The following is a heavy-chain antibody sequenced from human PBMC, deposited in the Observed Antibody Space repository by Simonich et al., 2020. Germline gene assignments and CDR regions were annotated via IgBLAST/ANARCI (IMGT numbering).Heavy chain of an antibody. CDR3: ARLPDY. CDR1: GGSISSYY. CDR2: IYYSGST. Sequence: QVQLQESGPGLVKPSETRSLTCTVSGGSISSYYWSWIRQPPGKGLEWIGYIYYSGSTNYNPSLKSRVTISVDTSKNQFSLKLSSVTAADTAVYYCARLPDYWGQGTLVTVSS. V-gene: IGHV4-59*08. J-gene: IGHJ4*02.